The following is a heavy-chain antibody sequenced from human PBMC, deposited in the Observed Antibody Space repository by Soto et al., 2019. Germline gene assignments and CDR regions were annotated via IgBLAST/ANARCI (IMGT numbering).Heavy chain of an antibody. CDR1: GGTFSSYA. CDR2: IIPIFGTT. V-gene: IGHV1-69*06. CDR3: AREGRVTPGRAVSRSCMDV. D-gene: IGHD3-10*01. Sequence: QMQLVQSGAEVKKPGSSVKVSCKASGGTFSSYAISWVRQAPGQGLEWLGEIIPIFGTTKYAQNLQGRVTLTADKATSSAYMELSSLGSEDTAVYYCAREGRVTPGRAVSRSCMDVWGQGTTVTVSS. J-gene: IGHJ6*02.